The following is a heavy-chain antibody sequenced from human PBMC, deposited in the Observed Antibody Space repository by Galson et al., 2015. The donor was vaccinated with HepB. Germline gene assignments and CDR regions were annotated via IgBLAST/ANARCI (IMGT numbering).Heavy chain of an antibody. J-gene: IGHJ4*02. CDR1: GFTFNSYA. Sequence: SLRLSCAASGFTFNSYAMHWVRQAPGKGLQWAAVITYDGTYKFYARSVKGRFTISRDNSGNTLFLHMNSLRPEDTALYYCVKGGGYSAIRGRGGFDSWGQGALVTVSS. CDR3: VKGGGYSAIRGRGGFDS. D-gene: IGHD5-12*01. CDR2: ITYDGTYK. V-gene: IGHV3-30*04.